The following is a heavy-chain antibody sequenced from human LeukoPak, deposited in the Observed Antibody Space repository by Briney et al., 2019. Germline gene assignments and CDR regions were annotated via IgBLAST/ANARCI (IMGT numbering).Heavy chain of an antibody. V-gene: IGHV3-48*03. J-gene: IGHJ3*02. CDR3: ARGYRSAFDI. CDR2: ISSSGSTI. D-gene: IGHD3-16*02. Sequence: GGSLRLSCAASGFTFSSYEMNWVRQAPGKGLEWVSYISSSGSTIYYADSVKGRFTISGDNAKNSLYLQMNSLRAEDTAVYYCARGYRSAFDIWGQGTMVTVSS. CDR1: GFTFSSYE.